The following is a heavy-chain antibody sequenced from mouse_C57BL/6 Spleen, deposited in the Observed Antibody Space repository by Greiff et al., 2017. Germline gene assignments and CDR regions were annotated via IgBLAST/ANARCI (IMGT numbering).Heavy chain of an antibody. D-gene: IGHD3-2*02. CDR3: ATAQVAWFAY. CDR2: IDPSDSYT. V-gene: IGHV1-50*01. CDR1: GYTFTSYW. J-gene: IGHJ3*01. Sequence: QVQLQQPGAELVKPGASVKLSCKASGYTFTSYWMQWVKQRPGQGLEWIGEIDPSDSYTNYNQKFKGKATLTVDTSSSTAYMQLSSLTSEDSAVYYCATAQVAWFAYWGQGTLVTVSA.